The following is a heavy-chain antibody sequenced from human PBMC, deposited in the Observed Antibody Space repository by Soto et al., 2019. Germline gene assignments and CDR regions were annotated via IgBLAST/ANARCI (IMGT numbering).Heavy chain of an antibody. D-gene: IGHD6-13*01. J-gene: IGHJ4*02. CDR3: AREEAAGPNFDY. V-gene: IGHV4-31*03. CDR1: VASISSGGYY. Sequence: QVQLQESGPGLVKPSQTLSLTCTVSVASISSGGYYWSWIRQHPGKGLEWIGYIYYSGSTYYNPSLKSRVTISVDTSKNQFSLKLSSVTAADTAVYYCAREEAAGPNFDYWGQGTLVTVSS. CDR2: IYYSGST.